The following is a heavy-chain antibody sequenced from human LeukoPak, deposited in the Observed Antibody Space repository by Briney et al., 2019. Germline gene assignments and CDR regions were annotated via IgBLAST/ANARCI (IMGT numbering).Heavy chain of an antibody. CDR2: INPSGGST. CDR3: ARDRGSYFDYYYYGMDV. V-gene: IGHV1-46*01. D-gene: IGHD1-26*01. J-gene: IGHJ6*02. CDR1: GYTFTSYY. Sequence: ASVKVSCKASGYTFTSYYMHWVRQAPGQGLEWMGIINPSGGSTGYAQKFQGRVTMTRDTSTSTVYMELSSLRSEDTAVYYCARDRGSYFDYYYYGMDVWGQGTTVTVSS.